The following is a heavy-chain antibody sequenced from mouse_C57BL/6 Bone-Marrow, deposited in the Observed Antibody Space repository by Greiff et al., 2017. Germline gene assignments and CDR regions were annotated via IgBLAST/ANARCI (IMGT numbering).Heavy chain of an antibody. D-gene: IGHD2-2*01. J-gene: IGHJ3*01. CDR1: GYTFTDYN. CDR3: ARGVYGYDEGAWFAY. Sequence: EVQLQQSGPELVKPGASVKIPCKASGYTFTDYNMDWVKQSHGKSLEWIGDINPNNGGTIYNQKFKGKATLTVDKSSSTAYMELRSLTSEDTAVYYCARGVYGYDEGAWFAYWGQGTLVTVSA. CDR2: INPNNGGT. V-gene: IGHV1-18*01.